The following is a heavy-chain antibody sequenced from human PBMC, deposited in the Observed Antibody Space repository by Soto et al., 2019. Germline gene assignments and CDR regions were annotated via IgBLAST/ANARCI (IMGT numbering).Heavy chain of an antibody. CDR2: IWYDGSNK. D-gene: IGHD3-22*01. V-gene: IGHV3-33*01. J-gene: IGHJ3*02. CDR3: ASSSDDSSGYYAFDI. Sequence: QVQLVESGGGVVQPGRSLRLSCAASGFTFSSYGMQWVRPAPGKVLEWVAAIWYDGSNKYYADSVKGRFTISRDNSKNTLYLQMNSLRAEDTAVYYCASSSDDSSGYYAFDICGQGTMVTVSS. CDR1: GFTFSSYG.